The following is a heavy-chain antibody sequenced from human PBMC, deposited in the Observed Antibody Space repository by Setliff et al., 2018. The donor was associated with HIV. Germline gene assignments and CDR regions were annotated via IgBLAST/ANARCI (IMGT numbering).Heavy chain of an antibody. Sequence: ASVKVSCKASGGTFNSYAINWVRQAPGQGLEWMGGIIPVFGTANYAQNFQGGVTITADESTSTAYMELSSLRSEDTAVYYCARGMYSSGWYDAFDIWGQGTMVTVSS. CDR3: ARGMYSSGWYDAFDI. J-gene: IGHJ3*02. CDR2: IIPVFGTA. V-gene: IGHV1-69*13. CDR1: GGTFNSYA. D-gene: IGHD6-19*01.